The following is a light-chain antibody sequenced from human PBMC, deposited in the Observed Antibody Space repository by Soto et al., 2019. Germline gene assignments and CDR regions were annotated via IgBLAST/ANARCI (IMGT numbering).Light chain of an antibody. V-gene: IGKV3-15*01. CDR3: QQYDDLPET. CDR2: DAS. J-gene: IGKJ1*01. Sequence: EKVMTQSPATLSVSPGERATLSCRASQSVSSNLAWYQQKPGQAPRLLIYDASTRATGIPARFSGSGSGTEFTLTISSLQSEDLAVYYCQQYDDLPETFGQGTKVEIK. CDR1: QSVSSN.